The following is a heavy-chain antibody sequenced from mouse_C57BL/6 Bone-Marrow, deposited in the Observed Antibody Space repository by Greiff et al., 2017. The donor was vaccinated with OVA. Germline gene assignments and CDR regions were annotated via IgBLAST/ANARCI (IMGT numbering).Heavy chain of an antibody. CDR1: GYTFTSYW. V-gene: IGHV1-55*01. J-gene: IGHJ4*01. CDR3: ARESNFYYYAMDY. CDR2: SYPGRGST. D-gene: IGHD2-5*01. Sequence: QVQLQQPGAELVKPGASVRMSSKASGYTFTSYWITGLKQSPGQGLRWIGDSYPGRGSTNYNEKFKSKATLTVDTSSSTAYMQLSSLTSEDSAVYYCARESNFYYYAMDYWGQGTSVTVSS.